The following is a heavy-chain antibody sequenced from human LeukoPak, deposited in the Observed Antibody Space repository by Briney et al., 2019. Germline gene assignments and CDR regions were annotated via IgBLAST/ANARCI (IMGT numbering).Heavy chain of an antibody. D-gene: IGHD4-17*01. CDR2: IRYDGSNK. CDR3: AKDSYDYGDSIDY. V-gene: IGHV3-30*02. CDR1: GFTFSSYG. J-gene: IGHJ4*02. Sequence: GGSLRLSCTASGFTFSSYGMHRVRQAPGKGLEWVAFIRYDGSNKYYADSVKGRFTISRDNSKNTLYLQMNSLRAEDTAVYYCAKDSYDYGDSIDYWGQGTLVTVSS.